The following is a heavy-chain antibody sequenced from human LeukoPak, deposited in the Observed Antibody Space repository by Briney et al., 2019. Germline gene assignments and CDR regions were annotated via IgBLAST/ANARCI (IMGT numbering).Heavy chain of an antibody. CDR2: INPSGGST. D-gene: IGHD5-12*01. CDR1: GYTFTIYY. Sequence: ASVTVSCTASGYTFTIYYMHWVRQAPGQGLEWMGIINPSGGSTSYAQKFQGRVTMTRDTSTSTVYMELSSLRSEDTAVYYCARPHEDIVATSPLNRFDYWGQGTLVTVSS. J-gene: IGHJ4*02. CDR3: ARPHEDIVATSPLNRFDY. V-gene: IGHV1-46*01.